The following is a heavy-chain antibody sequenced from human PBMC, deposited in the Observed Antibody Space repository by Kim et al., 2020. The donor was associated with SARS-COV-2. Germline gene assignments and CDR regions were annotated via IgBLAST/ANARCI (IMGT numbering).Heavy chain of an antibody. Sequence: SETLSLTCTVSGGSISSSSYYWGWIRQPPGKGLEWIGSIYYSGSTYYNPSLKSRVTISVDTSKNQFSLKLSSVTAADTAVYYCARGGGLWALLAYCGQG. CDR2: IYYSGST. D-gene: IGHD3-16*01. CDR3: ARGGGLWALLAY. J-gene: IGHJ4*02. V-gene: IGHV4-39*07. CDR1: GGSISSSSYY.